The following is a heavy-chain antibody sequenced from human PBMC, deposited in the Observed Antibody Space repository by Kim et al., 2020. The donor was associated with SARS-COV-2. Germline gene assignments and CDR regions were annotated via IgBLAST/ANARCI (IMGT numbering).Heavy chain of an antibody. CDR1: GFTFSSYA. V-gene: IGHV3-30*04. Sequence: GGSLRLSCAASGFTFSSYAMHWVRQAPGKGLEWVAVISYDGSNKYYADSVKGRFTISRDNSKNTLYLQMNSLRAEDTAVYYCAREQLLWFGEEKNWFDPWGQGTLVTVSS. CDR3: AREQLLWFGEEKNWFDP. CDR2: ISYDGSNK. D-gene: IGHD3-10*01. J-gene: IGHJ5*02.